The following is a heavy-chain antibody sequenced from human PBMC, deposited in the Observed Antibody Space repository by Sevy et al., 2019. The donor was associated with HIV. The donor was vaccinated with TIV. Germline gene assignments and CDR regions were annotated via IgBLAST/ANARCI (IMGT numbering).Heavy chain of an antibody. D-gene: IGHD6-19*01. J-gene: IGHJ3*02. CDR3: ERRYHDSSAVQAFDI. Sequence: ASVKVSCKASGGTFSSYGFSWIRQAPGQGLEWMGTFIPIFGTTYSAQKFQGRLTIGAGESTSTVYMELTSLTSADTAENYGERRYHDSSAVQAFDIWGQGTMVTVSS. CDR2: FIPIFGTT. CDR1: GGTFSSYG. V-gene: IGHV1-69*13.